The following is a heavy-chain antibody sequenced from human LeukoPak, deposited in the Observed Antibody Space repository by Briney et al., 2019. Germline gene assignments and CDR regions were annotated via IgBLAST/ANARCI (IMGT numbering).Heavy chain of an antibody. Sequence: GGSLRLSXAASGFTFSSYSMNWVRQAPGKGLEWVSSISSSSSYIYYADSVKGRFTISRDNAKNSLYLQMNSLRAEDTAVYYCASLTGLGYCSGGSCYGPDYNWFDPWGQGTLVTVSS. D-gene: IGHD2-15*01. V-gene: IGHV3-21*01. CDR2: ISSSSSYI. J-gene: IGHJ5*02. CDR1: GFTFSSYS. CDR3: ASLTGLGYCSGGSCYGPDYNWFDP.